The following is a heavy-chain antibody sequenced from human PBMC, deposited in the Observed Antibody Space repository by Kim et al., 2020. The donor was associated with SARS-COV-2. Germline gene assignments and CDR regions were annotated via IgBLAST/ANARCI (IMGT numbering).Heavy chain of an antibody. J-gene: IGHJ5*02. CDR3: ARLGGGYNWFDP. Sequence: YYNPSLKSRVTISVDTSKNQFSLRLSSVTAADTAVYYCARLGGGYNWFDPWGQGTLVTVSS. D-gene: IGHD3-16*01. V-gene: IGHV4-39*01.